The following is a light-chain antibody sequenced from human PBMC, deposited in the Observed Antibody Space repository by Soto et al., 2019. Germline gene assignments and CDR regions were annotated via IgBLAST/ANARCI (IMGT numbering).Light chain of an antibody. CDR3: SSYTSASSFYV. CDR2: EVS. Sequence: QSVLTQPASVSGSPGQSITISCTGTSSDVGGYNYVSWYQQHAGKAPKFMFYEVSNRPSGVSNRFSGSKSGNTASLTISGLQAEEEADYYCSSYTSASSFYVFGHGTKVTVL. J-gene: IGLJ1*01. V-gene: IGLV2-14*01. CDR1: SSDVGGYNY.